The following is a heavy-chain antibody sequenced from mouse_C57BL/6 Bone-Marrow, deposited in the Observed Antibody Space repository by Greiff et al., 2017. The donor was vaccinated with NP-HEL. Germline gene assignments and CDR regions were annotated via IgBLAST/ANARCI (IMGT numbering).Heavy chain of an antibody. CDR2: IYPRDGST. D-gene: IGHD2-4*01. Sequence: VQLQQSGPELVKPGASVKLSCKASGYTFTSYDINWVKQRPGQGLEWIGWIYPRDGSTKYNEKFKGKATLTVDTSSSTAYMELHSLTSEDSAVYFCALTMSTTVPYAMDYWGQGTSVTVSS. V-gene: IGHV1-85*01. J-gene: IGHJ4*01. CDR1: GYTFTSYD. CDR3: ALTMSTTVPYAMDY.